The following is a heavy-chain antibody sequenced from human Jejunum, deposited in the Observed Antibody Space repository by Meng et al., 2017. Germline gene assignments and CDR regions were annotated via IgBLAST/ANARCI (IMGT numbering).Heavy chain of an antibody. CDR1: GFSLTSSGVA. J-gene: IGHJ3*02. CDR3: AHRQTSTFDI. V-gene: IGHV2-5*01. CDR2: IYGNDDK. Sequence: GPTLVKPTQSLTLTCTFSGFSLTSSGVAVGWIRQPPRKALEWLALIYGNDDKRYSPSLNSRLTITKDTSKNQVVLTMTNMDPVDTATYYCAHRQTSTFDIWGQGAKVTVSS. D-gene: IGHD2/OR15-2a*01.